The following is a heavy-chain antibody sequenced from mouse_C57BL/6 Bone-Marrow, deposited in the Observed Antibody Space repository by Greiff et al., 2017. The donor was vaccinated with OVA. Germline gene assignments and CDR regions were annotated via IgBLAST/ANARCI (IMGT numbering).Heavy chain of an antibody. V-gene: IGHV14-1*01. D-gene: IGHD2-3*01. CDR3: TAGRWFLYFDY. CDR1: GFNIKDYY. CDR2: IDPEDGDT. Sequence: VQLQQSGAELVRPGASVKLSCTASGFNIKDYYMHWVKQRPEQGLEWIGRIDPEDGDTEYAPKFPGKATMTADTSSNTAYLQLSSLTSEDTAVYYCTAGRWFLYFDYWGQGTTLTVSS. J-gene: IGHJ2*01.